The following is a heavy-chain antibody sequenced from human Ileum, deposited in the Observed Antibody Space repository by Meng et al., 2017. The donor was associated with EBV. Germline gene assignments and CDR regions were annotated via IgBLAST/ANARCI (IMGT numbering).Heavy chain of an antibody. CDR3: ASPRVGRGGVGS. Sequence: VPLPDPGPCLVKPSGPLTLTCSFLGASVSSDGYACSCIWQSTGRKLEWIGHTNGSDINYSPSFQGRVTISLDTAKNQLFLKLTSVTAADTAMYYCASPRVGRGGVGSWGQGTLVTVSS. D-gene: IGHD3-16*01. J-gene: IGHJ4*02. V-gene: IGHV4-61*08. CDR2: TNGSDI. CDR1: GASVSSDGYA.